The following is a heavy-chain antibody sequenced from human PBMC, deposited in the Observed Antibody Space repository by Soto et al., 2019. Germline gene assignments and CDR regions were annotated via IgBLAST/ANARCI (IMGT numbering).Heavy chain of an antibody. J-gene: IGHJ4*02. D-gene: IGHD1-26*01. Sequence: VQLQESGPGLVKPSETLSLSCTVSGASLLSSYWSWVRQPAGKGLEWIGHIFSSGRTSYNPSLMNRLTLSIDTSKNLFSLNLSSVTAADTAVYYCAKGWDEKYFDSWGQGSLVTVSS. V-gene: IGHV4-4*07. CDR2: IFSSGRT. CDR1: GASLLSSY. CDR3: AKGWDEKYFDS.